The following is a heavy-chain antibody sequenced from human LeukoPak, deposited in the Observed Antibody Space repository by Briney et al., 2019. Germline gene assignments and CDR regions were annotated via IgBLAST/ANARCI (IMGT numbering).Heavy chain of an antibody. J-gene: IGHJ5*02. CDR1: GYTFTCYG. Sequence: GASVKVSCKASGYTFTCYGISWVRQAPGQGLEWMGWISAYNGNTNYAQKLQGRVTMTTDTSTSTAYMELRSLRSDDTAVYYCARVAYSSGWYGQIQSWFDPWGQGTLVTVSS. V-gene: IGHV1-18*01. CDR3: ARVAYSSGWYGQIQSWFDP. D-gene: IGHD6-19*01. CDR2: ISAYNGNT.